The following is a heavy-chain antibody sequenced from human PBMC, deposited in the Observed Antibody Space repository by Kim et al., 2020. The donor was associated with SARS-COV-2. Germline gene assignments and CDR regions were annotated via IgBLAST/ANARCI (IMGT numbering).Heavy chain of an antibody. V-gene: IGHV3-11*04. Sequence: IYYADSVKGRFTISRDNAKNSLYLQMNSLRAEDTAVYYCARRGREGAFDIWGQGTMVTVSS. CDR2: I. J-gene: IGHJ3*02. CDR3: ARRGREGAFDI.